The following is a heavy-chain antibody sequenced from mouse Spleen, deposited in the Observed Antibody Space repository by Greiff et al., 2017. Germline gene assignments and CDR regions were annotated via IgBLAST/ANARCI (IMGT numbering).Heavy chain of an antibody. CDR3: ARSKELRLRYFDY. CDR1: GYTFTSYW. D-gene: IGHD3-2*02. J-gene: IGHJ2*01. CDR2: INPSSGYT. V-gene: IGHV1-7*01. Sequence: QVQLKESGAELAKPGASVKLSCKASGYTFTSYWMHWVKQRPGQGLEWIGYINPSSGYTKYNQKFKDKATLTADKSSSTAYMQLSSLTYEDSAVYYCARSKELRLRYFDYWGQGTTLTVSS.